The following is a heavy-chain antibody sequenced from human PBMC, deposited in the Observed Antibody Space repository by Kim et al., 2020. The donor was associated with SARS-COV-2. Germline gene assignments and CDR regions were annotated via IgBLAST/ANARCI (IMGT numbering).Heavy chain of an antibody. D-gene: IGHD2-21*02. V-gene: IGHV1-3*01. CDR2: INAGSGHT. J-gene: IGHJ4*02. Sequence: ASVTVSCKASGYTFTNYAMHWVRQAPGQRLEWMGWINAGSGHTKYSQKFQGRVTITRDTSASTAYLELSSLRSEDTAVYYCAPASVTDGDYLDYWGQGTLVTVSS. CDR1: GYTFTNYA. CDR3: APASVTDGDYLDY.